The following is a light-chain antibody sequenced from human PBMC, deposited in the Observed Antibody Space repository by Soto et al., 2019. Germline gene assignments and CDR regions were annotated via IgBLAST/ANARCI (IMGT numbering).Light chain of an antibody. CDR1: RSVLYSSNNNNY. CDR2: WAS. V-gene: IGKV4-1*01. CDR3: QQFYATPLT. J-gene: IGKJ4*01. Sequence: DIVMTQSPDSLAVSLGERATINCKSSRSVLYSSNNNNYLAWYQQKPGQPPKLLIYWASTRESGVPDRFSGSGSGTDFTLTISSLQAEDVAVYYCQQFYATPLTFGGGTKGDIK.